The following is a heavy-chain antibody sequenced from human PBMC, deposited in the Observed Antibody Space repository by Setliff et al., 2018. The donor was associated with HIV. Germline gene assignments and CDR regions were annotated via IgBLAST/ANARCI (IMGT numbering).Heavy chain of an antibody. J-gene: IGHJ3*01. CDR3: ARDLKRTVFGVVMIVGDAFDV. V-gene: IGHV1-69*06. CDR1: GGTFSRSV. CDR2: FIPMFGAT. Sequence: GASVKVSCKASGGTFSRSVFSWVRQAPGQGLQWMGRFIPMFGATKYAQGFQSRVTITADRSTRTAYMELRSLRSDDTAVYYCARDLKRTVFGVVMIVGDAFDVWGQGTMVTVSS. D-gene: IGHD3-3*01.